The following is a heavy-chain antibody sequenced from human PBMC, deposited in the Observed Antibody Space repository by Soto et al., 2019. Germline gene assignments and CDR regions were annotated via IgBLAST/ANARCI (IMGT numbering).Heavy chain of an antibody. V-gene: IGHV3-7*03. CDR1: GFAISEYW. D-gene: IGHD2-2*01. Sequence: GGSLRLSCAASGFAISEYWMSWVRQAPGEGLEWVANIGQDGYEKHYLDSVRGRFTISRDNAANSLYLQLNYLRAEDTAVYYCSRGTDLLFCTSSSCPGIDVWGQGTTVTVSS. J-gene: IGHJ6*02. CDR3: SRGTDLLFCTSSSCPGIDV. CDR2: IGQDGYEK.